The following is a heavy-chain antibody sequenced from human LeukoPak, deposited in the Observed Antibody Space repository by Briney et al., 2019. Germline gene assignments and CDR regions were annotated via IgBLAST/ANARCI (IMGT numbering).Heavy chain of an antibody. CDR3: GSALYGDYGPIDY. D-gene: IGHD4-17*01. CDR2: INPNSGGT. J-gene: IGHJ4*02. Sequence: ASVKVSCKASGYTFTGYYMHWVRQAPGQGLEWMGWINPNSGGTNYAQKFQGRVTMTRDTSISTAYMELSRLRSDDTAVYYCGSALYGDYGPIDYGGQGTLVTVSS. CDR1: GYTFTGYY. V-gene: IGHV1-2*02.